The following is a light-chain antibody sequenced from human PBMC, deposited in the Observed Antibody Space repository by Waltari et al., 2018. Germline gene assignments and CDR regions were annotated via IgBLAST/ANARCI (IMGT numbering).Light chain of an antibody. CDR3: QQYGTSPPWT. Sequence: VLTQSPGTLSLSPGERATLSCRASQTIPSRYLAWYQLRPGQAPRLLIYGASSRATGIPDRFSGSGSGTDFTLTISRLEPEDFAVYYCQQYGTSPPWTFGPGTKVEIK. CDR1: QTIPSRY. V-gene: IGKV3-20*01. J-gene: IGKJ1*01. CDR2: GAS.